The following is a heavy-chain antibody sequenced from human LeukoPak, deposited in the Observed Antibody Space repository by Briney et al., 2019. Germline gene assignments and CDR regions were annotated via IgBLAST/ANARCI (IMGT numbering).Heavy chain of an antibody. CDR3: ARVYTGYWWFDP. Sequence: SSETLSLTCTVSGGSISSSSYYWGWIRQPPGKGLEWIGSIYYSGSTYYNPSLKSRVTISVDTSKNQFSLKLSSVTAADTAVYYCARVYTGYWWFDPWGQGTLVTVSS. J-gene: IGHJ5*02. V-gene: IGHV4-39*01. CDR1: GGSISSSSYY. D-gene: IGHD1-14*01. CDR2: IYYSGST.